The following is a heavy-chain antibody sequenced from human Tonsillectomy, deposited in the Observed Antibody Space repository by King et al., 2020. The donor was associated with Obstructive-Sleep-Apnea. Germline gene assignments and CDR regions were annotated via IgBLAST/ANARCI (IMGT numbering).Heavy chain of an antibody. CDR2: INHSGST. D-gene: IGHD3-22*01. Sequence: VQLQQWGAGLLKPSEPLSLTCAVYGGSFSGYYWSWIRQPPGKGLEWIGEINHSGSTNYNPSLKSRVTISVDTSKNQFSLKLSSVTAADTAVYYCARATYYYDSSGYSPPLRGPHFDYWGQGTLVTVSS. CDR1: GGSFSGYY. V-gene: IGHV4-34*01. J-gene: IGHJ4*02. CDR3: ARATYYYDSSGYSPPLRGPHFDY.